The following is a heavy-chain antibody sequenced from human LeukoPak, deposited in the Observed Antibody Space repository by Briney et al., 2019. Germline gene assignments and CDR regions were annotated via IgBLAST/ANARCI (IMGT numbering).Heavy chain of an antibody. Sequence: SETLSLTCAVYGGSFSGYYWSWIRQPPGKGLEWIGEINHSGSTNCNPSLKSRVTISVDTSKNQFSLKLSSVTAADTAVYYCARTSHPHGSSWLFDYWGQGTLVTVSS. CDR1: GGSFSGYY. CDR3: ARTSHPHGSSWLFDY. D-gene: IGHD6-13*01. J-gene: IGHJ4*02. V-gene: IGHV4-34*01. CDR2: INHSGST.